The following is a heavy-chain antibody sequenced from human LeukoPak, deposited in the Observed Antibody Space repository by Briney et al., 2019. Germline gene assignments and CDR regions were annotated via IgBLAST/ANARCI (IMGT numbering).Heavy chain of an antibody. CDR1: GFTFSSYS. Sequence: GGSLRLSCAASGFTFSSYSMNWVRQAPGKGLEWVSSISSSSSYIDYADSVKGRFTISRDNAKNSLYLQMNSLRAEDTAVYYCARGLPNWNYEAWGQGTLVTVSS. J-gene: IGHJ5*02. CDR2: ISSSSSYI. D-gene: IGHD1-7*01. CDR3: ARGLPNWNYEA. V-gene: IGHV3-21*01.